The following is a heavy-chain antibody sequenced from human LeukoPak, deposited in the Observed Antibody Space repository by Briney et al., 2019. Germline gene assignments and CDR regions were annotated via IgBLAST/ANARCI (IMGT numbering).Heavy chain of an antibody. CDR3: ARDMFDYYDSSGYYGDY. D-gene: IGHD3-22*01. CDR1: GFTFSSYE. V-gene: IGHV3-48*03. Sequence: PGGSLRLSCAASGFTFSSYEMNWVRQAPGKGLEWVSYISSSGSTIYYADSVKGRFTISRDNAKNSLYLQMNSLRAEDTAVYYCARDMFDYYDSSGYYGDYWDQGTLVTVSS. CDR2: ISSSGSTI. J-gene: IGHJ4*02.